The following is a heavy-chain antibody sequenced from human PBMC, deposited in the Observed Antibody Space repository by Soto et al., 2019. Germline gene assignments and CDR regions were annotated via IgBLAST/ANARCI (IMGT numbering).Heavy chain of an antibody. CDR3: AKGAGGYYYYTHGMDV. CDR1: GGTFGNHA. CDR2: IIPIFKTT. V-gene: IGHV1-69*01. D-gene: IGHD3-16*01. J-gene: IGHJ6*02. Sequence: QVQLVQSGAEVKKPGSSVKVSCKVSGGTFGNHAISWVRQAPGQGLEWVGGIIPIFKTTSYTLKFQGRVTITADESPHTAYMELSSLRSEDTAVYYCAKGAGGYYYYTHGMDVWGQGTAVNVSS.